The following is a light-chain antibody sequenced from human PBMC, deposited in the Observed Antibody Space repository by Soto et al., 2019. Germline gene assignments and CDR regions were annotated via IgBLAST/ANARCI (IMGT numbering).Light chain of an antibody. Sequence: EIVMTQSPATLSVSPGERVTLSCTASQSVSNNLAWYQQRPGQAPSLLIYDASTRATGSPARFSGSGSGTEFTLTISGLQSEGFAVYYCQQYNNWPPYTFGQGTKLEIK. CDR3: QQYNNWPPYT. V-gene: IGKV3-15*01. CDR1: QSVSNN. CDR2: DAS. J-gene: IGKJ2*01.